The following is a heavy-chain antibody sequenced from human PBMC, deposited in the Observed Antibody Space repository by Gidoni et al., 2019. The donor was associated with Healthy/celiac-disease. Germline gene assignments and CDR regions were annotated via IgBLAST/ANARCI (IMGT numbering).Heavy chain of an antibody. J-gene: IGHJ5*02. Sequence: QVQLVEYGGGVVPPGRSLRLSCAASGFLFSSFGIHCVSQAPGKGLVWVSVISYDGRNKYYAASVKGRFTISRDNSKHTLYLQMNSLRAEDTAVYYCAKDRLAAAGHNWFDPWGQGTLVTVSS. CDR3: AKDRLAAAGHNWFDP. D-gene: IGHD6-13*01. CDR2: ISYDGRNK. V-gene: IGHV3-30*18. CDR1: GFLFSSFG.